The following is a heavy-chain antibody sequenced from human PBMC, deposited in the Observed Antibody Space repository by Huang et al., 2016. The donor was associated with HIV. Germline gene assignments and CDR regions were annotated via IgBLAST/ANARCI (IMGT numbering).Heavy chain of an antibody. D-gene: IGHD3-22*01. CDR3: ARVLSDYYDSSGYSFDS. CDR1: GGNFRSQA. V-gene: IGHV1-69*13. CDR2: IIPIFGKT. Sequence: QVQLMQSGAEVKKPGSSVKVSCKASGGNFRSQAFSGVRQAPGQGLEWMGGIIPIFGKTNYAQRFQGRVTMTADESTSTAYMELSSLRSGDTAIYCCARVLSDYYDSSGYSFDSWGQGTLVTVSS. J-gene: IGHJ4*02.